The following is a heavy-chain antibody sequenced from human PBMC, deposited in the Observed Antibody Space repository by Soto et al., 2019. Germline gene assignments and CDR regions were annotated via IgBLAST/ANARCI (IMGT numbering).Heavy chain of an antibody. CDR2: ISSSSSYI. Sequence: EVQLVESGGGLVKPGGSPRLSCAASGFTFSSYSMNWVRQAPGKGLEWVSSISSSSSYIYYADSVKGRFTISRDNAKNSLYLQMNSLRAEDTAVYYCVPPGNSVVYWGQGTLVTVSS. CDR1: GFTFSSYS. V-gene: IGHV3-21*01. D-gene: IGHD4-4*01. J-gene: IGHJ4*02. CDR3: VPPGNSVVY.